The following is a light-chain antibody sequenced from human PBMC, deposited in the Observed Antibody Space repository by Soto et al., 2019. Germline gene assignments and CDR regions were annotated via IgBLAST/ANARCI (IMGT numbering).Light chain of an antibody. V-gene: IGLV1-44*01. J-gene: IGLJ2*01. CDR3: AAWDGSLNNVL. CDR2: GDN. Sequence: QSVLTQLPSASGTPGQRVTISCSGSGSSIGTNTVNWYRQPPGTAPKLLIYGDNQRPSGVPDRFSGSKSGTSASLAISGLQSEDEAEYYCAAWDGSLNNVLFGGGTKVTVL. CDR1: GSSIGTNT.